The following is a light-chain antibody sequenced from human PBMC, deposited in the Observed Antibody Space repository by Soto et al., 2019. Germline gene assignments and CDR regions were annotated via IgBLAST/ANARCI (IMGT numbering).Light chain of an antibody. V-gene: IGLV1-47*02. CDR1: SSNIGSNY. CDR3: ASWDDSLSGWV. CDR2: TDN. J-gene: IGLJ3*02. Sequence: QAVVTQPPSASGTPGQRVTISCSGSSSNIGSNYVYWYQQLPGTAPQLLIYTDNQRPSGVPDRFSGSKSGTSASLAISGLRSEDEADYYCASWDDSLSGWVFGGGTKPPS.